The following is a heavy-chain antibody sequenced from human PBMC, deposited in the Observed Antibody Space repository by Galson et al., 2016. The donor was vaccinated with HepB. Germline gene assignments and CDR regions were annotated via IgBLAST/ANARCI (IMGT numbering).Heavy chain of an antibody. Sequence: SVKVSCKASGYTFTSYYIQWVRQAPGQGLEWMAVINSRGAYTRSAQKFQDRVTVTSDTSTSTVYMELSSLRYADTAIYYCAKARYRGNQIDYWGQGTLVTVSS. CDR3: AKARYRGNQIDY. CDR2: INSRGAYT. V-gene: IGHV1-46*01. CDR1: GYTFTSYY. J-gene: IGHJ4*02. D-gene: IGHD4-23*01.